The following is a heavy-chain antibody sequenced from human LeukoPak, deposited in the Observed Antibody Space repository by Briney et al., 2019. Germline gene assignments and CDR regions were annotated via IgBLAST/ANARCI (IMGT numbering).Heavy chain of an antibody. CDR3: ARDPRTDRI. D-gene: IGHD1-1*01. J-gene: IGHJ4*02. CDR2: ISGSGGET. Sequence: GGSLRLSCAASGFTFTDSYMTWVRQAPGQGLEWLSYISGSGGETNYADSVRGRFTLSRDNAKNSLHLQMNSLRVEDTAVYYCARDPRTDRIWGQATQVTLSS. CDR1: GFTFTDSY. V-gene: IGHV3-11*06.